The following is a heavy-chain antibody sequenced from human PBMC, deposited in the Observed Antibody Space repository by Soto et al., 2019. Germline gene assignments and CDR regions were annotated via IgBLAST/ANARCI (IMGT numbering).Heavy chain of an antibody. CDR3: ARGNSSSWYWVDAFDI. V-gene: IGHV1-18*01. Sequence: GASVKVSCTASGYTFTSYGISWVRQAPGQGLEWMGWISAYNGNTNYAQKLQGRVTMTTDTSASTAYMELRSLRSDDTAVYYCARGNSSSWYWVDAFDIWGQGTMVTVSS. D-gene: IGHD6-13*01. J-gene: IGHJ3*02. CDR1: GYTFTSYG. CDR2: ISAYNGNT.